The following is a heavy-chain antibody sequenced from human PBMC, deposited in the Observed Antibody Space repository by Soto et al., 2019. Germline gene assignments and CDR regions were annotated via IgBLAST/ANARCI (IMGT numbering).Heavy chain of an antibody. D-gene: IGHD2-2*01. CDR2: LAAYSGHT. CDR1: GYKFSDYG. V-gene: IGHV1-18*04. Sequence: QVQLVQSGAEVKKPGASVKVSCKASGYKFSDYGINWVRQVPGQGLEWMGWLAAYSGHTNYVQRIQGTVIMTANTPTSIAYMELRTLSADDSAVYYCAINIQRLGCVSTSCYFDYWGQGTLVSVSS. CDR3: AINIQRLGCVSTSCYFDY. J-gene: IGHJ4*02.